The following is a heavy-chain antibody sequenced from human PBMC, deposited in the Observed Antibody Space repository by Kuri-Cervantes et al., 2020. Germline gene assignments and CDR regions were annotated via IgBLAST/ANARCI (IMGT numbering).Heavy chain of an antibody. J-gene: IGHJ4*01. D-gene: IGHD2-2*01. V-gene: IGHV4-31*03. CDR2: IYYSGST. CDR1: GGSISSGGYY. CDR3: ARNRAQRYCSSTSCLYFDY. Sequence: SETLSLTCTVSGGSISSGGYYWSWIRQHPGKGLEWIGYIYYSGSTYYNPSLKSRVTISVDTSKNQFSLKLSSVTAADTAVYYCARNRAQRYCSSTSCLYFDYWGHGTLVTVSS.